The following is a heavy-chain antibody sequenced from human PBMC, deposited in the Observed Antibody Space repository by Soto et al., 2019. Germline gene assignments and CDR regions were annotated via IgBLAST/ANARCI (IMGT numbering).Heavy chain of an antibody. CDR2: MYHSGST. Sequence: SETLSLTCTVSGGSISSYYWSWIRQPPGKGLEWIGYMYHSGSTYYNPSLKSRVTISIDRSKNQFSLKLSSVTAADTAVYYCARRYGSCFAYWGQGTLVTVSS. CDR3: ARRYGSCFAY. V-gene: IGHV4-59*08. J-gene: IGHJ4*02. D-gene: IGHD5-18*01. CDR1: GGSISSYY.